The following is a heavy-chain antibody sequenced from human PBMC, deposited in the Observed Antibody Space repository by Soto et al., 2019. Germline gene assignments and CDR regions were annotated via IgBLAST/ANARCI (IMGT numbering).Heavy chain of an antibody. Sequence: PGGSLRLSCAASGFTFSSYGRHWVRQAPGKGLEWVAVIWYDGSNKYYADSVRGRFTISRDNSKNTLYLQMNSLRAEDTAVYYCARDNIAAAGTGNWFDPWGQGTLVTVSS. CDR1: GFTFSSYG. D-gene: IGHD6-13*01. CDR2: IWYDGSNK. J-gene: IGHJ5*02. CDR3: ARDNIAAAGTGNWFDP. V-gene: IGHV3-33*01.